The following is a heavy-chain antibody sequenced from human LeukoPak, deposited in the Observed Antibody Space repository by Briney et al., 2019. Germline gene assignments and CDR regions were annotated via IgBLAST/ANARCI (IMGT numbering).Heavy chain of an antibody. D-gene: IGHD2-2*02. CDR1: GYTFTGYY. Sequence: GASVKVSCKASGYTFTGYYMHWVRQAPGQGLEWMGWINPNGGGTNYAQKFQGRVTMTRDTSISTAYMELSRLRSDDTAVYYCARVVPAAILADYWGQGTLVTVSS. J-gene: IGHJ4*02. V-gene: IGHV1-2*02. CDR2: INPNGGGT. CDR3: ARVVPAAILADY.